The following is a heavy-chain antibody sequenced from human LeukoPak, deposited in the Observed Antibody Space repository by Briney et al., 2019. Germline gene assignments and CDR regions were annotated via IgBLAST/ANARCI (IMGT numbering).Heavy chain of an antibody. CDR2: INPYSGGT. D-gene: IGHD2-8*01. Sequence: ASVKVSCKASGYTFTGYYMHWVRQPPEQGLEWMGCINPYSGGTNYAQKFQGRVTMTRGTSISTAYMELSRLRSDDTAVYYCARDSSPYCTNGVCFYSFDYWGQGTLVTVSS. J-gene: IGHJ4*02. V-gene: IGHV1-2*02. CDR3: ARDSSPYCTNGVCFYSFDY. CDR1: GYTFTGYY.